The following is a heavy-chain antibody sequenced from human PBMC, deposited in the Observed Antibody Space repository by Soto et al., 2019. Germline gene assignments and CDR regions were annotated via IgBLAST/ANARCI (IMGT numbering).Heavy chain of an antibody. CDR1: GFTLSNFG. D-gene: IGHD5-12*01. Sequence: QVQLVESGGGVIQPGGSLRLSCGASGFTLSNFGVHWVRQAPGKGPEWVGAISSDGKTESYGASVRGRFTVSRDNSQNRVFLQMNSLRSDDTGVYYCAQGHVDVIHSQFDIWGQGTMVTVSS. CDR3: AQGHVDVIHSQFDI. J-gene: IGHJ3*02. CDR2: ISSDGKTE. V-gene: IGHV3-30*18.